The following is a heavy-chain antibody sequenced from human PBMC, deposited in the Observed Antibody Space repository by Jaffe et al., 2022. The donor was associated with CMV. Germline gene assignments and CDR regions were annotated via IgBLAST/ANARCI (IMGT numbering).Heavy chain of an antibody. CDR2: IWYDGSNK. D-gene: IGHD3-16*02. CDR1: GFTFSNHG. J-gene: IGHJ2*01. V-gene: IGHV3-33*01. CDR3: VRDRSSRFFDF. Sequence: QVQLVESGGGGVQPGRSLRLSCAASGFTFSNHGMHWVRQAPGKGLEWVAVIWYDGSNKYYADSVEGRFTISRDNSKNTVHLQMNSLRAEDTAMYYCVRDRSSRFFDFWGRGTLVTVSS.